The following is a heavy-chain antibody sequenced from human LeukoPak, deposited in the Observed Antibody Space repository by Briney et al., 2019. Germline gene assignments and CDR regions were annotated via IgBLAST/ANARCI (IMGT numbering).Heavy chain of an antibody. J-gene: IGHJ4*02. V-gene: IGHV5-51*01. Sequence: GESLKISCKGSGYSFTSYWIGWVRQMPGKGLEWLGIIYPGDSDTRYSPSFQGQVTISADKSISTAYLQWSSLKASDTAMYYCARQPKSGYTGYESDYWGQGTLVIVSS. CDR3: ARQPKSGYTGYESDY. D-gene: IGHD5-12*01. CDR1: GYSFTSYW. CDR2: IYPGDSDT.